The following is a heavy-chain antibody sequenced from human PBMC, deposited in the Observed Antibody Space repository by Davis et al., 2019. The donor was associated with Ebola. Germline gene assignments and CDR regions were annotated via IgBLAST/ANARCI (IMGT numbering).Heavy chain of an antibody. D-gene: IGHD1-1*01. V-gene: IGHV4-39*07. J-gene: IGHJ3*02. CDR3: ARGFEGTLAFDI. Sequence: PSETLSLTCTVSGGSISSGGYYWSWIRHHPGKGLEWIGEINHSGSTNYNSSLKSRVTISVDTSKNQFSLKLSSVTAADTAAYYCARGFEGTLAFDIWGQGTMVTVSS. CDR2: INHSGST. CDR1: GGSISSGGYY.